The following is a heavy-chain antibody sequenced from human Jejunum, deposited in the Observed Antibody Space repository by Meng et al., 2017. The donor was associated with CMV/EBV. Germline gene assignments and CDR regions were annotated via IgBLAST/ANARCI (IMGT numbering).Heavy chain of an antibody. CDR2: INWSGGR. V-gene: IGHV3-20*03. CDR1: YKLDDDG. Sequence: YKLDDDGMSWVRQAPGKGLEWVSGINWSGGRSYAESVKGRFTISRDNAKNSLYLQMNSVRAEDTALYYCARETIAVREYHYGMDVWGQGTTVTVSS. CDR3: ARETIAVREYHYGMDV. D-gene: IGHD6-6*01. J-gene: IGHJ6*02.